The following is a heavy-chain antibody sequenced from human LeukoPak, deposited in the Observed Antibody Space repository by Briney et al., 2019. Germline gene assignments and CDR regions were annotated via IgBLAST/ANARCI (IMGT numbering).Heavy chain of an antibody. J-gene: IGHJ4*02. Sequence: GGSLRLSCAASGFTFSSYGMQWVRQAPGKGLEWVAVISYDGSSKFHEDSVKGRFTISRDNSKNTLFLQMNSLRVEDTAVYYCVKEFGGYSYGAYFDYWGQGTLVTVSS. CDR1: GFTFSSYG. CDR3: VKEFGGYSYGAYFDY. V-gene: IGHV3-30*18. CDR2: ISYDGSSK. D-gene: IGHD5-18*01.